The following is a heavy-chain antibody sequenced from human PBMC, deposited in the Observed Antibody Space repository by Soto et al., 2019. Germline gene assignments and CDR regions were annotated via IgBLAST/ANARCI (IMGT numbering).Heavy chain of an antibody. Sequence: SETLSLTCTVSGGSISSGDYYWNWIRQPPGKGLEWIGYIQSSGSTYYTSSLKGRVTISLDTPKNQFSLKLRSLTAADTAVYYCARSYCTSTSCYWSWFDPWGQGILVTVSS. J-gene: IGHJ5*02. CDR2: IQSSGST. CDR1: GGSISSGDYY. CDR3: ARSYCTSTSCYWSWFDP. V-gene: IGHV4-30-4*01. D-gene: IGHD2-2*01.